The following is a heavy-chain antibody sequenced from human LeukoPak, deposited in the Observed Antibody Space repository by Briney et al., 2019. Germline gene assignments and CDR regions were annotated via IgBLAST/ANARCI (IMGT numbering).Heavy chain of an antibody. CDR2: IYYSGST. V-gene: IGHV4-39*01. CDR3: ARQTLSMTDY. CDR1: GGSISTSSYY. Sequence: SSETLSLTCTVSGGSISTSSYYWGWIRQPPGKGLEWIGIIYYSGSTYNNPSLKSRVTISIDTSKNQFSLKLSSVIAADTAVYYCARQTLSMTDYWGQGTLVTVSS. D-gene: IGHD2/OR15-2a*01. J-gene: IGHJ4*02.